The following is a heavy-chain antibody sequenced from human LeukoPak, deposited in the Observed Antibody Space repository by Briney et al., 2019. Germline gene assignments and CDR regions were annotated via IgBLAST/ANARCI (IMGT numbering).Heavy chain of an antibody. V-gene: IGHV3-15*01. CDR2: INRNADGGTT. J-gene: IGHJ6*02. CDR1: GFSFSNAW. Sequence: GGSLRLTCAVGGFSFSNAWMSCVRQAPGEGLEWVGRINRNADGGTTDYAAPVKRRFTISRDDSSNTLSLQMNGLKTEDTAVYYCIPGGYRGLHFYSYGMDVWGQETTVTVSS. D-gene: IGHD5-24*01. CDR3: IPGGYRGLHFYSYGMDV.